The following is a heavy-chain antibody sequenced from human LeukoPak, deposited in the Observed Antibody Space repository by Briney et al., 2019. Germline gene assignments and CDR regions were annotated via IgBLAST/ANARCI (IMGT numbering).Heavy chain of an antibody. V-gene: IGHV1-2*02. D-gene: IGHD6-6*01. Sequence: ASVKVSCKASGYTFTDYYMHWVRQAPGQGLEWMGWISPNSDDTNYAQKFQGRVTMTRDTSVSTAYMELSSLRSDDTAVYYCARSNIATRRGDNWLDPWGQETLVTVSS. CDR3: ARSNIATRRGDNWLDP. J-gene: IGHJ5*02. CDR2: ISPNSDDT. CDR1: GYTFTDYY.